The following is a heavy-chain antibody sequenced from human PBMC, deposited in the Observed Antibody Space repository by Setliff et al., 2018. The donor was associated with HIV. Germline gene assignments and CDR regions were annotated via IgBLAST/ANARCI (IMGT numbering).Heavy chain of an antibody. Sequence: GGSLILSCTTSGFPFSNDWMCWVHQAPRKGVEWVAKIKDDGRNKYYANSMKWRFTISRDNSKNTLSLQMASLITEDTAVYYCAIWEATMGFDSWGQGTLVTVSS. V-gene: IGHV3-30*02. J-gene: IGHJ4*02. CDR2: IKDDGRNK. D-gene: IGHD1-26*01. CDR1: GFPFSNDW. CDR3: AIWEATMGFDS.